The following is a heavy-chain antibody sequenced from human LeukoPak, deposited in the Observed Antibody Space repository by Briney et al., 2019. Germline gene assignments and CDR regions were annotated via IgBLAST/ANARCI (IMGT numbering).Heavy chain of an antibody. CDR1: GFTFSSYA. V-gene: IGHV3-23*01. CDR2: IRGRGGGT. J-gene: IGHJ4*02. D-gene: IGHD2-2*01. CDR3: AKYRHDQLLSSSFDY. Sequence: GGSLRLSCAASGFTFSSYAMGWIRQAPGKGLEWVAAIRGRGGGTFYPAFVKGRFTISRVNAKNTLSLQMNSLRAEDTAVYYCAKYRHDQLLSSSFDYWGQGALATVSS.